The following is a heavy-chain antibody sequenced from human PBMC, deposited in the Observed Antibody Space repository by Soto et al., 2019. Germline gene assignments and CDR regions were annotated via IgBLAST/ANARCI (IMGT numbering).Heavy chain of an antibody. CDR3: VRDGTKTLRDWFDP. Sequence: SETLSLTCTVSGASISGFYWSWIRKSAGKGLEWIGRIYATGTTDYSPSLKSRVMMSVDTSKKQFSLKLRSVTAADTAVYYCVRDGTKTLRDWFDPWGQGISVTVSS. D-gene: IGHD1-1*01. CDR1: GASISGFY. CDR2: IYATGTT. V-gene: IGHV4-4*07. J-gene: IGHJ5*02.